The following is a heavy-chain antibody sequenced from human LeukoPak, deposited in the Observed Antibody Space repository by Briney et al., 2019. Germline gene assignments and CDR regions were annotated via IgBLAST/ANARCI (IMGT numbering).Heavy chain of an antibody. V-gene: IGHV3-30*02. J-gene: IGHJ4*02. CDR2: IRFDATNK. Sequence: QTGGSLRLSCAASGFIFSGSSMHWVRQAPGKGLEWVSFIRFDATNKYYAASVKGRFTISRDNSNNTLFLQLNDLRTEDTATYFCAKEQYPGYFDYWGQGTLVTVSS. D-gene: IGHD2/OR15-2a*01. CDR3: AKEQYPGYFDY. CDR1: GFIFSGSS.